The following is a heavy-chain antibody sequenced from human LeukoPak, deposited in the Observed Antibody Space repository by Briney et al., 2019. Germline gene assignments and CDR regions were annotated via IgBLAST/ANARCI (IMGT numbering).Heavy chain of an antibody. CDR2: ISSSGSTI. CDR1: GFTFSSYE. Sequence: PGGSLRLSCAASGFTFSSYEMNWVRQAPGKGLEWVSYISSSGSTIYYADSVKGRFTISRDNAKNSLYLQMNSLRADDTAVYYCAKAHCSSTSCSRADNWGQGTLVTVSS. D-gene: IGHD2-2*01. V-gene: IGHV3-48*03. CDR3: AKAHCSSTSCSRADN. J-gene: IGHJ4*02.